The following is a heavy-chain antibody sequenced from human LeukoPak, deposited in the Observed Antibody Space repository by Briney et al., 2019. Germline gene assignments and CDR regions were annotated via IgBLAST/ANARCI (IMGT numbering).Heavy chain of an antibody. V-gene: IGHV1-2*06. CDR3: ARDPWGGDIVVVPAAIHDP. CDR2: INPSNGGT. CDR1: GYTFTDYY. D-gene: IGHD2-2*01. J-gene: IGHJ5*02. Sequence: ASVKVSCKASGYTFTDYYIHWVRQAPGQGLEWMGRINPSNGGTNYAQKFQGRVTMTRDTSISTAYMELSRLRSDDTAVFYCARDPWGGDIVVVPAAIHDPWGQGTLVTVSS.